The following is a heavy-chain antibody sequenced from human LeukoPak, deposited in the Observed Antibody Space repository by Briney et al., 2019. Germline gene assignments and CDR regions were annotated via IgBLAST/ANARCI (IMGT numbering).Heavy chain of an antibody. CDR1: GFTFRLYS. D-gene: IGHD3-9*01. Sequence: GGSLRLSCAASGFTFRLYSMNWVCQAPGRGLEWVSYIRSSDGAIAYADSVKGRFTISRDDAKNSLYLQMNSLRDEDTAVYYCARDRDWAFDYWGQGTLITVSS. J-gene: IGHJ4*02. V-gene: IGHV3-48*02. CDR2: IRSSDGAI. CDR3: ARDRDWAFDY.